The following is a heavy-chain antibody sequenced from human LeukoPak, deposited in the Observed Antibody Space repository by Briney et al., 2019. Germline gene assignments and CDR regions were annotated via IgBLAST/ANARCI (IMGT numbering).Heavy chain of an antibody. CDR1: GFTFSSYG. Sequence: GGSLRLSCAASGFTFSSYGMHWVRQAPGKGLEWVAVIWYDGSNKYYADSVKGRFTISRDNSKNTLYLQMNGLRAEDTAVYYCARVETEVLWFGELSYPYGMDVWGKGTTVTVSS. CDR3: ARVETEVLWFGELSYPYGMDV. CDR2: IWYDGSNK. V-gene: IGHV3-33*01. D-gene: IGHD3-10*01. J-gene: IGHJ6*04.